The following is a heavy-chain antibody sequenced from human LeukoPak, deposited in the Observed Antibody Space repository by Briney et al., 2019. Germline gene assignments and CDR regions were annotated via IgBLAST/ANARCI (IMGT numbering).Heavy chain of an antibody. D-gene: IGHD3-16*01. CDR2: IYPGDSDT. V-gene: IGHV5-51*01. CDR1: GYTFTSYW. CDR3: ARLITFGGVPFDP. J-gene: IGHJ5*02. Sequence: GEPLKISCKGSGYTFTSYWIGWVRQMPGKGLEWMGIIYPGDSDTRYSPSFQGQVTISADKSISTAFLQWNSLKASDTAIYYCARLITFGGVPFDPWGQGTLVTDSS.